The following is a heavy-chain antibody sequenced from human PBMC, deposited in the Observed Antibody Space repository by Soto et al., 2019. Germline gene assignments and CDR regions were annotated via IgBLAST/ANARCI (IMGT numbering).Heavy chain of an antibody. V-gene: IGHV4-59*01. J-gene: IGHJ6*03. CDR2: IYYSGST. CDR3: ARTLDYGHMDV. CDR1: GGSSSRYY. Sequence: SETLSLTCTVSGGSSSRYYWSWIRQPPGKGLEWIGYIYYSGSTNYNPSLKGRLTISVDTSKNQFSLKLTSVTAADTAVYYCARTLDYGHMDVWGKGTTVTVSS. D-gene: IGHD3-16*01.